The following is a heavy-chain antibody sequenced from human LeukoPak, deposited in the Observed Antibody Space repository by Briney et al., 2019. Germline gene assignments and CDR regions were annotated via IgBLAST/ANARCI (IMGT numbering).Heavy chain of an antibody. CDR3: AKYSSGSFDY. CDR1: EFTFSDAW. Sequence: GGSLRLSCAATEFTFSDAWMNWVRQAPGKGLEWVGRIISKTDGGTTDYAAPVKGRFTISRDDSKNTLFLQMTSLKTEDTAVYYCAKYSSGSFDYWGQGTLVTVSS. CDR2: IISKTDGGTT. V-gene: IGHV3-15*01. J-gene: IGHJ4*02. D-gene: IGHD6-19*01.